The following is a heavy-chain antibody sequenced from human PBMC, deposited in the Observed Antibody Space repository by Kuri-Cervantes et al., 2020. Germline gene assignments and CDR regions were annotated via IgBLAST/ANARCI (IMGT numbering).Heavy chain of an antibody. V-gene: IGHV1-24*01. CDR1: GYTFTSYG. CDR3: ATGAQWLVPH. CDR2: FDPEDGET. J-gene: IGHJ4*02. Sequence: ASVKVSCKASGYTFTSYGISWVRQAPGKGLEWMGGFDPEDGETIYAQKFQGRVTMTEDTSTGTAYMELSSLRSEDTAVYYCATGAQWLVPHWGQGTLVTVSS. D-gene: IGHD6-19*01.